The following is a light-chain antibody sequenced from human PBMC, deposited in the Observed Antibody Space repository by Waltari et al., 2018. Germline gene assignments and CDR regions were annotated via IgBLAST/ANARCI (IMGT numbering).Light chain of an antibody. CDR3: QQSYKTPYT. V-gene: IGKV1-39*01. Sequence: DIQMTQSPSCLSASVGDKVTITCRASQSITLYVDWYQQKPGKAPKLLIYAASTLQTGVPSRFSGSGSGTEFTVTISSVQSEDFATYYCQQSYKTPYTFGQGTKLEI. CDR2: AAS. CDR1: QSITLY. J-gene: IGKJ2*01.